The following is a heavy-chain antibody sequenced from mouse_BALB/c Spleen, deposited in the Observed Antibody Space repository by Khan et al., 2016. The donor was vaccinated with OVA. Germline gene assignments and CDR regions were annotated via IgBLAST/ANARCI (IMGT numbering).Heavy chain of an antibody. J-gene: IGHJ2*01. CDR2: IYPYNDGT. Sequence: VQLQQPGPELVKPGASVKMSCKASGYTFTSYVMHWLRQKPGQGLEWIGYIYPYNDGTKFNEKFKGKATLTSDKSSSTAYMELSSLTSEDSAVYYCAKNYRYDVYFDYWGQGTTLTVSS. D-gene: IGHD2-14*01. CDR1: GYTFTSYV. V-gene: IGHV1S136*01. CDR3: AKNYRYDVYFDY.